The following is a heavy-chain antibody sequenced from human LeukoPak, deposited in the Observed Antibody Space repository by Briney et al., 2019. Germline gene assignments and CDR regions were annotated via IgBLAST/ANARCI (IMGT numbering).Heavy chain of an antibody. J-gene: IGHJ4*02. Sequence: AGGSLRLSCAASGFTFSNAWMSWVRQAPGKGLEWVANIKQDGSEKYYVDPVKGRFAISRDNAKNSLYLQMNTLRAEDTGVYYCAREAIAAAGDYWGQGTLVTVSS. D-gene: IGHD6-13*01. V-gene: IGHV3-7*04. CDR3: AREAIAAAGDY. CDR1: GFTFSNAW. CDR2: IKQDGSEK.